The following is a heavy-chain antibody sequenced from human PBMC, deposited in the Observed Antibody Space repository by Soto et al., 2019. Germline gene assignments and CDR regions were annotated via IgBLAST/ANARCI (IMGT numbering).Heavy chain of an antibody. V-gene: IGHV1-69*13. CDR2: IIPIFGTA. J-gene: IGHJ3*02. CDR1: GGTFSSYA. Sequence: SVKVSCKASGGTFSSYAISWVRQAPGQGLEWMGGIIPIFGTANYAQKFQGRVTITADESTSTAYMELSSLRSEDTAVYYCARDWLEFYYDSSAPGSAFDIWDQGTMVTVSS. CDR3: ARDWLEFYYDSSAPGSAFDI. D-gene: IGHD3-22*01.